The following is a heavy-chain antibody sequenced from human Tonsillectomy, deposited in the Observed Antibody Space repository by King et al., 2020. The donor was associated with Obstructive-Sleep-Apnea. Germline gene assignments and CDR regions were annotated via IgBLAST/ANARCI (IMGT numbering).Heavy chain of an antibody. CDR3: AKEMITAAGTGGMDV. V-gene: IGHV3-30*18. D-gene: IGHD6-13*01. CDR1: GFTFSSYG. J-gene: IGHJ6*02. CDR2: ISYAGSNK. Sequence: VQLVESGGGVLQPGRSLRLSCAASGFTFSSYGMHWVRQSPGKGRELRAVISYAGSNKYYSDSMRGRFTISRDNSKNTLYLQMNSLRAEDTAVYYCAKEMITAAGTGGMDVWGQGTTVTVSS.